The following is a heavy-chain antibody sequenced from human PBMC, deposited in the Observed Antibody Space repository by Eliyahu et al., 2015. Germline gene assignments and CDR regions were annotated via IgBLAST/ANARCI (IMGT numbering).Heavy chain of an antibody. Sequence: EVRLVQSGAEVKKPGESLXXSCXGSGYXFTXYWXGWVRQMPGKGLEWVGIIYPDDSDTRYSPSFQGQVTISADKSITTAYLQWSSLKASDTAMYYCARQFRTRVGSSTYLYYFDYWGQGTLVTVSS. V-gene: IGHV5-51*01. CDR3: ARQFRTRVGSSTYLYYFDY. CDR1: GYXFTXYW. CDR2: IYPDDSDT. J-gene: IGHJ4*02. D-gene: IGHD2-2*01.